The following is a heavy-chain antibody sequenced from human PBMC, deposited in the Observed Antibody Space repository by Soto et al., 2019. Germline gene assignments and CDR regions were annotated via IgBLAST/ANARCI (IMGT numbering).Heavy chain of an antibody. J-gene: IGHJ5*02. CDR2: ISGSGGTT. Sequence: EVQLLESGGDLVQPGGYLRLSCAASGFTLSSYAMTWVRQAPGKGLEWVSSISGSGGTTYYGDSVKGRFTVSRDNYKNTLYLQMDSLRAEDTAVYFCARGSAFRVAVTGTDWFDPWGQGTLVTVSS. CDR1: GFTLSSYA. V-gene: IGHV3-23*01. D-gene: IGHD6-19*01. CDR3: ARGSAFRVAVTGTDWFDP.